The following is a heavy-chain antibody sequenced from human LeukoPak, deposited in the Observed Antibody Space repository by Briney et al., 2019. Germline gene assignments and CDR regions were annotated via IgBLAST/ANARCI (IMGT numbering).Heavy chain of an antibody. D-gene: IGHD1-26*01. J-gene: IGHJ4*02. CDR1: GFTFSSYA. CDR2: ISGSDGST. CDR3: AKGGKWDVTPFDY. Sequence: QPGGSLRLSCAASGFTFSSYAMSWVRQAPGKGLEWVSAISGSDGSTYYADSVKGRFTISRDNSKNTLDLQMNSLRAEDTAIYYCAKGGKWDVTPFDYWGQGTLVTVSS. V-gene: IGHV3-23*01.